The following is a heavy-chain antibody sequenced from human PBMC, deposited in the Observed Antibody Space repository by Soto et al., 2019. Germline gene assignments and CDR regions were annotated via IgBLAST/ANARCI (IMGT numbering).Heavy chain of an antibody. Sequence: QVQLVQSGAEVTKPGASVKVSCKASGYTFTSYDINWVRQATGQGLEWMGWMSPNSGATGYAQKFQGRVTMTRDTSIRTVSMEMRNMRSEDTALSSCARGLDHGVDVWGQGSTVTVSS. J-gene: IGHJ6*02. D-gene: IGHD3-3*01. CDR3: ARGLDHGVDV. CDR2: MSPNSGAT. CDR1: GYTFTSYD. V-gene: IGHV1-8*01.